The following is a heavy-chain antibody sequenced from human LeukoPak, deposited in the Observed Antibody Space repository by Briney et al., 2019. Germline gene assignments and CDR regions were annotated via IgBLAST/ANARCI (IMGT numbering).Heavy chain of an antibody. Sequence: PSETLSLTCTVSGGAISSSSYYWGWIRQPPGKGLEWIGSIYYSGSTYYNPSLKSRVTISVDTSKNQFSLKLSSVTAADTAVYYCARVSLAWFGELHYFDYWGQGTLVTVSS. V-gene: IGHV4-39*07. CDR3: ARVSLAWFGELHYFDY. CDR1: GGAISSSSYY. J-gene: IGHJ4*02. D-gene: IGHD3-10*01. CDR2: IYYSGST.